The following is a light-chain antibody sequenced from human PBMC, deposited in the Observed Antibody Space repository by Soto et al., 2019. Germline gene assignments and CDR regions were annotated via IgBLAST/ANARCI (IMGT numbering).Light chain of an antibody. J-gene: IGKJ1*01. CDR2: GAS. V-gene: IGKV3-20*01. CDR3: QQSGSSPWT. Sequence: EIVLTQSPGTLSLSPGERATLSCRASQSVSSSYLAWYQQKPGQAPRLLIYGASSRATGIPDRFSGSGSGTDFTLTISRLEPEDFEVYYCQQSGSSPWTFGQGTKV. CDR1: QSVSSSY.